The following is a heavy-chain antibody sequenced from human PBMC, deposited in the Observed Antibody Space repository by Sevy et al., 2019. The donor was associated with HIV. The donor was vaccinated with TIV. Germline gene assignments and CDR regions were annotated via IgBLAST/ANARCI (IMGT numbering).Heavy chain of an antibody. CDR3: AGDEGMEVIGSIDKYHFYGFDV. J-gene: IGHJ6*02. Sequence: GGSLRLSCAASGFTLSDYAMSWIRQTPGKGLEWIAFVSRTRNFIYYADSVRGRFTISRDNAKDSLYLQMDSLIADDTAVYYCAGDEGMEVIGSIDKYHFYGFDVWGLGTTVTVSS. CDR1: GFTLSDYA. D-gene: IGHD3-10*01. CDR2: VSRTRNFI. V-gene: IGHV3-11*01.